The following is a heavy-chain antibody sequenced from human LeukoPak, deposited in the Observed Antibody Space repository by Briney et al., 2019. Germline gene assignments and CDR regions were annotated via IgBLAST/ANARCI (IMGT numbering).Heavy chain of an antibody. CDR2: IIPIFGTA. D-gene: IGHD6-13*01. CDR1: GGTFSSYA. Sequence: SVKVSCKASGGTFSSYAISWVRQAPGQGLEWMGRIIPIFGTANYAQKFQGRVTITTDESTSTAYMELSSLRSEGTAVYYCASIAAAGFWFDPWGQGTLVTVSS. CDR3: ASIAAAGFWFDP. V-gene: IGHV1-69*05. J-gene: IGHJ5*02.